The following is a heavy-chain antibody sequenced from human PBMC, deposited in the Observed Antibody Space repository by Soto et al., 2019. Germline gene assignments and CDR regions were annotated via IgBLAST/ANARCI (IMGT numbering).Heavy chain of an antibody. CDR2: IYYSGST. J-gene: IGHJ5*02. D-gene: IGHD5-18*01. Sequence: LSLTCTVSGGSISSGDYYWSWIRQPPGKGLEWIGYIYYSGSTYYNPSLKSRVTISVDTSKNQFSLKLSSVTAADTAVYYCARVVGDGYSYNNWFDPWGQGTLVTVSS. CDR1: GGSISSGDYY. CDR3: ARVVGDGYSYNNWFDP. V-gene: IGHV4-30-4*01.